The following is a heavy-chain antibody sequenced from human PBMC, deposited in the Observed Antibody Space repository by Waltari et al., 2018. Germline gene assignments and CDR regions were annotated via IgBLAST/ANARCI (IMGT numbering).Heavy chain of an antibody. CDR3: ASAHLAPFQH. CDR2: ICSGGST. V-gene: IGHV3-53*01. J-gene: IGHJ1*01. CDR1: GFTVSSTS. D-gene: IGHD3-3*02. Sequence: EVQLVESGGGWIQPGGSLRLSCAASGFTVSSTSMSWVRQAPGKGLEWVSVICSGGSTSYADSVKGRFTISRDNSKNTLYLQMNSLRAEDTAVYYCASAHLAPFQHWGQGTLVTVSS.